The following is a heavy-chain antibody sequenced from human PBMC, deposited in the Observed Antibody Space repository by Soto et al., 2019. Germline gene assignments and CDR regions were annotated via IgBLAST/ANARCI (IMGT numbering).Heavy chain of an antibody. V-gene: IGHV3-30-3*01. CDR3: ARDSSSWYYYYYGMDV. Sequence: GGSLRLSCAASGFTFSSYAMHWVRQAPGKGLEWVAVISYDGSNKYYADSVKGRFTISRDNSKNTLYLQMNSLRAEDTAVYHCARDSSSWYYYYYGMDVWGQGTTVTVSS. D-gene: IGHD6-13*01. CDR2: ISYDGSNK. CDR1: GFTFSSYA. J-gene: IGHJ6*02.